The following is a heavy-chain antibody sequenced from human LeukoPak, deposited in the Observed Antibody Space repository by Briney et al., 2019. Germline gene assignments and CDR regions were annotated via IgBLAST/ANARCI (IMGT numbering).Heavy chain of an antibody. J-gene: IGHJ4*02. V-gene: IGHV3-33*01. Sequence: PGRSLRLSCAACGFTFSSYGMHWVRQAPGKGLEWVAVIWYDGSNKYYADSVKGRFTISRDNSKNTLYLQMNSLRAEDTAVYYCARDNHSSGWFSYYFDYWGQGTLVTVSS. CDR1: GFTFSSYG. CDR3: ARDNHSSGWFSYYFDY. CDR2: IWYDGSNK. D-gene: IGHD6-19*01.